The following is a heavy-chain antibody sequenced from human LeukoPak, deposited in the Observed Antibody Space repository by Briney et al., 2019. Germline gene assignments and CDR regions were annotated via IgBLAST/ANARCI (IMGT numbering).Heavy chain of an antibody. CDR3: ARGVGATISYYHYYIDV. CDR2: MNPNTGNT. V-gene: IGHV1-8*01. CDR1: GYTFINYY. D-gene: IGHD1-26*01. J-gene: IGHJ6*03. Sequence: GASVKVSCKASGYTFINYYIHWVRQAPGQGLEWMGWMNPNTGNTGYAQKFQGRVTITRNTSISTVYMELSSLRSEDTAVYYCARGVGATISYYHYYIDVWGKGTTVTVSS.